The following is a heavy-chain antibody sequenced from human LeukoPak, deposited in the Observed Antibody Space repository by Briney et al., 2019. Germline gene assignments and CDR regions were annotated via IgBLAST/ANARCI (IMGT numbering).Heavy chain of an antibody. V-gene: IGHV4-39*07. CDR2: IYYSGST. CDR1: GGSISSSSYY. CDR3: ARKSFHTSSYDY. D-gene: IGHD2-2*01. Sequence: SETLSLTCTVSGGSISSSSYYWGWIRQPPGKGLEWIGSIYYSGSTYYNPSLKSRVTISVDTSKNQFSLKLSSVTAADTAVYYCARKSFHTSSYDYWGQGTLVTVSS. J-gene: IGHJ4*02.